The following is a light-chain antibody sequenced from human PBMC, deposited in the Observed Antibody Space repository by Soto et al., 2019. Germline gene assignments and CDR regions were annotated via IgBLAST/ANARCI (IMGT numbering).Light chain of an antibody. CDR3: QQYGRSWT. CDR2: SAF. Sequence: EIVLTQSPGTLSLSPGERATLSCRASQSVSSSYLAWYQQKPGQAPRLFIYSAFSRATGIPDRFSASGSGTDFTLTISRLEPEDFAVYYCQQYGRSWTFGQGTKVEIK. CDR1: QSVSSSY. J-gene: IGKJ1*01. V-gene: IGKV3-20*01.